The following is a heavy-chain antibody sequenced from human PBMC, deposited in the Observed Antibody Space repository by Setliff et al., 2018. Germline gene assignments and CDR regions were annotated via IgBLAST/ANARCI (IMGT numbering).Heavy chain of an antibody. V-gene: IGHV5-51*01. Sequence: PGESLKISCKGSGYSFTSYWIGWMRQMPGKGLEWMGIIYPGDSDTRYSPSFQGQVTISADKSTSTAYLQWSSLKASDTAMYYCARRRYYDSRGYYYFDYWGQGTLVTVSS. CDR3: ARRRYYDSRGYYYFDY. CDR2: IYPGDSDT. D-gene: IGHD3-22*01. CDR1: GYSFTSYW. J-gene: IGHJ4*02.